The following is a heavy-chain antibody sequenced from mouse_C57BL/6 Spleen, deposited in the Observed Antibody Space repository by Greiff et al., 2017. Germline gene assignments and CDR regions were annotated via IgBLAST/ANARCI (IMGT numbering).Heavy chain of an antibody. D-gene: IGHD3-2*02. CDR2: IDPNSGGT. Sequence: QVQLQQPGAELVKPGASVKLSCKASGYTFTSYWMHWVKQRPGRGLEWIGRIDPNSGGTKYNEKFKSKATLTVDKPSITAYMQLSSQTSEDSAVYYCARRSSCYYYAMDYWGQGTSVTVSS. CDR1: GYTFTSYW. V-gene: IGHV1-72*01. CDR3: ARRSSCYYYAMDY. J-gene: IGHJ4*01.